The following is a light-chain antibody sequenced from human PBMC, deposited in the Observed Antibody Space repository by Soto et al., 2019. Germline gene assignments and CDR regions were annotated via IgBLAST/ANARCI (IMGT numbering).Light chain of an antibody. V-gene: IGKV1-33*01. Sequence: DIQMTQSPSSLSASVGDTVTITCQASQDITNHLNWYQHKPGKAPNLLIYDASHLETAVPSRFTRSGSGTYFTLTISSLQSEYIATYYCQKYDGVPQFGPGTRVDF. CDR2: DAS. J-gene: IGKJ3*01. CDR3: QKYDGVPQ. CDR1: QDITNH.